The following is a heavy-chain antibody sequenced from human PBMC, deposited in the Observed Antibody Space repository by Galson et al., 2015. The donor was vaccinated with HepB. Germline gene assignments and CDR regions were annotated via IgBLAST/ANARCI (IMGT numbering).Heavy chain of an antibody. V-gene: IGHV6-1*01. CDR1: GDSVSSSSAV. J-gene: IGHJ5*02. CDR3: ARGEPMIFGIVIVLNH. CDR2: TYYRSKWYY. Sequence: CAISGDSVSSSSAVWNWIRQPPSRGLEWLGRTYYRSKWYYDYAESVKSRLTINPDTSKNQISLHLKSVTPEDTAVYYCARGEPMIFGIVIVLNHWGQGSLVTVSS. D-gene: IGHD3/OR15-3a*01.